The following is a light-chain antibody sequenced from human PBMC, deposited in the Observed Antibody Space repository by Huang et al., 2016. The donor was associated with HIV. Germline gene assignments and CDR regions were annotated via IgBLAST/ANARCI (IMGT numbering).Light chain of an antibody. V-gene: IGKV2-28*01. CDR2: LGS. Sequence: EIVMTQSPLSLPVTPGEPASIFCRSSQTLLHRKGYNYLGWYLQKPGQSPQLLIYLGSNRAPGVPDRFSGSGSGTDCTLKIRRVEAEDVGVYYCRQALQTPRTVGQGTRVEIK. CDR1: QTLLHRKGYNY. CDR3: RQALQTPRT. J-gene: IGKJ1*01.